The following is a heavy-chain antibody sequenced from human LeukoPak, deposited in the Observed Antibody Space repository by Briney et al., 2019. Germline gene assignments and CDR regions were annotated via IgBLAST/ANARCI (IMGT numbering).Heavy chain of an antibody. CDR1: GYTFTSYG. CDR2: ISAYNGNT. J-gene: IGHJ5*02. CDR3: ARDEEDIGSGTSNWFDP. V-gene: IGHV1-18*01. D-gene: IGHD5/OR15-5a*01. Sequence: ASVKVSCKASGYTFTSYGISWVRLAPGQGLEWMGWISAYNGNTNYAQKLQGRVTMTTDTSTSTAYMELRSLRSDDTAVYYCARDEEDIGSGTSNWFDPWGQGTLVTVSS.